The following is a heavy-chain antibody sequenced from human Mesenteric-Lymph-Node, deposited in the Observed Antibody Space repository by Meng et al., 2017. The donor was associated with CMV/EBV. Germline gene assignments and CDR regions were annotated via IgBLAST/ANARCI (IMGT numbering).Heavy chain of an antibody. CDR3: VRANYYDSRVDY. D-gene: IGHD3-22*01. J-gene: IGHJ4*02. CDR2: IYYSGSA. V-gene: IGHV4-59*12. Sequence: GSLRLSCTISGGSISSYYWSWIRQPPGKGLEWIGNIYYSGSANYNPSLKSPVTMSVDTSKNQFSLRLSSVTAADTAVYFCVRANYYDSRVDYWGQGTLVTVSS. CDR1: GGSISSYY.